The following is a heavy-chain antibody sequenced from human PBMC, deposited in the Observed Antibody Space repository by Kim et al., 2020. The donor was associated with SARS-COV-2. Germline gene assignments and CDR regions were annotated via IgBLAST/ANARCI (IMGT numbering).Heavy chain of an antibody. CDR3: ARGLGITMVVVVNGPFDY. CDR1: GVSFSGYY. J-gene: IGHJ4*02. D-gene: IGHD3-22*01. CDR2: INHSGST. Sequence: SETLSLTCAVYGVSFSGYYWSWIRQPPGKGLEWIGEINHSGSTNYNPSLKSRVTISVDTSKNQFSLKLSSVTAADTAVYYCARGLGITMVVVVNGPFDYWGQGTLVTVSS. V-gene: IGHV4-34*01.